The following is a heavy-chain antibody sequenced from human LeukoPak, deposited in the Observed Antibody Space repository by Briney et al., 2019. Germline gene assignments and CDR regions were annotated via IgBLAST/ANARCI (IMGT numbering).Heavy chain of an antibody. CDR2: IYSRGDT. Sequence: GGSLRLSCAASEFIVSINYMTWVRQAPGKGLEWVSLIYSRGDTNDADPVKGRFTISRDNGKNSLYLQMNSLRAEDTAVYYWAREGLDYGDFQEGVYYMDVWGKGTTVTVSS. CDR1: EFIVSINY. CDR3: AREGLDYGDFQEGVYYMDV. V-gene: IGHV3-66*01. J-gene: IGHJ6*03. D-gene: IGHD4-17*01.